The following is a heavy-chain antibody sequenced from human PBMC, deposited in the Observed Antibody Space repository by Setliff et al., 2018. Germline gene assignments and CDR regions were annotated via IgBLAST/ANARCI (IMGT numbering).Heavy chain of an antibody. CDR1: GYTFTGYY. J-gene: IGHJ4*02. V-gene: IGHV1-2*06. D-gene: IGHD4-4*01. CDR2: INPNSGGT. Sequence: ASVKVSCKASGYTFTGYYMHWVRQAPGQGLEWMGRINPNSGGTNYAQKFQGRVTMTRDTSISTAYMELSRLRSDDTAVYYCAKSGDYSNRGHFDCWGQGTLVTVSS. CDR3: AKSGDYSNRGHFDC.